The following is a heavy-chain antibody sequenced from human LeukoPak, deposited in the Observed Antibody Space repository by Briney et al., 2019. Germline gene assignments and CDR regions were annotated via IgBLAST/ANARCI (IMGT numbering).Heavy chain of an antibody. Sequence: GGSLRLSCAASGFSFSSYGMHWVRQAPGEGLVWVSRINGDGSTTNYADSLKGRFTISRDNAKNTLYLQMNSLRAEDTAVYYCTRRVDATRWYDPWGQGTLVTVSS. J-gene: IGHJ5*02. CDR3: TRRVDATRWYDP. CDR2: INGDGSTT. V-gene: IGHV3-74*01. CDR1: GFSFSSYG. D-gene: IGHD2-15*01.